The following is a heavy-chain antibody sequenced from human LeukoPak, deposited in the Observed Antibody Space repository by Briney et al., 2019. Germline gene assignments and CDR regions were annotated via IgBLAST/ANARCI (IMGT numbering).Heavy chain of an antibody. V-gene: IGHV3-23*01. CDR2: ISGSGGST. CDR3: AKGRKSYYYGMDV. J-gene: IGHJ6*02. Sequence: GGSLRLSCAASGFTFSIYAVTWVRQAPGKGLEWVSGISGSGGSTYYADSVKGRFTISRDNSKNTLYLQMNSLRAEDTAVYHCAKGRKSYYYGMDVWGQGTTVTVSS. CDR1: GFTFSIYA.